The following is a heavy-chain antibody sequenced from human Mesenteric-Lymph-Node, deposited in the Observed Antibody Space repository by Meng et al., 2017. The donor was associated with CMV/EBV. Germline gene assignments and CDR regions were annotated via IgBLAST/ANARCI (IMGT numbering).Heavy chain of an antibody. CDR1: GGPFSGYL. V-gene: IGHV4-34*01. CDR2: ISHNGYT. D-gene: IGHD2-8*02. CDR3: ARSPGHWSLDY. J-gene: IGHJ4*02. Sequence: SETLSLTCAVYGGPFSGYLWSWIRQPPGKGLEWIGEISHNGYTKFNPSLQSRVTISTDKTENHFSLILTSVTAADTGVYFCARSPGHWSLDYWGQGTLVTVSS.